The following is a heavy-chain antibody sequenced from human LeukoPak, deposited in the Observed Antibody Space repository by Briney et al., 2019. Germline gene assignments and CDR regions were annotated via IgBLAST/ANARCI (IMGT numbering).Heavy chain of an antibody. J-gene: IGHJ6*02. CDR3: AKSYSCSWYYYYGMDV. CDR1: GFTFSSYW. D-gene: IGHD6-13*01. CDR2: INSEGSST. V-gene: IGHV3-74*01. Sequence: GGSLRLSCAASGFTFSSYWMHWVRQAPGKGLVWVSRINSEGSSTSYADSVKGRFTISRDNAKNTLYLQMNSLRAEDTAVYYCAKSYSCSWYYYYGMDVWGQGTTVTVSS.